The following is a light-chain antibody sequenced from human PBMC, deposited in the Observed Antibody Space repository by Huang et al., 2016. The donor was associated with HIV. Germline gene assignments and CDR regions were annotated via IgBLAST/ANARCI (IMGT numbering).Light chain of an antibody. J-gene: IGKJ5*01. CDR2: DAS. CDR3: QHYDTSSIT. V-gene: IGKV3-20*01. Sequence: VLTQSPGILSLSPGERATLSCSPSQRVNSSSLAWYQQKFGQAPRLLIYDASIRATGIPDRFSGSGSGTEFVLSISRLEPEDFAMYYCQHYDTSSITFGQGTRL. CDR1: QRVNSSS.